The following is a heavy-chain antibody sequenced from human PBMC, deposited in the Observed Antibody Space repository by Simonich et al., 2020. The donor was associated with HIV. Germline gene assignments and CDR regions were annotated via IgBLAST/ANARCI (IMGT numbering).Heavy chain of an antibody. CDR2: IIHSGST. Sequence: QVHLQQWGAGLLKPSETLSLTCAVYGGSFSGYFWTWIRQPPGKWLEWIGEIIHSGSTNYNPSLKSRVTISVDTSKNQFSLKLSSVTAADTAVYYCARLDYNYGLDNWGQGTLVTVSS. J-gene: IGHJ4*02. D-gene: IGHD5-18*01. CDR3: ARLDYNYGLDN. CDR1: GGSFSGYF. V-gene: IGHV4-34*12.